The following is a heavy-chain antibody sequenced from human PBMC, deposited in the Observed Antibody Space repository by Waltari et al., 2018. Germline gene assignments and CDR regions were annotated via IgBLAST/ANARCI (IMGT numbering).Heavy chain of an antibody. Sequence: DVQLLESGGGLIQPGGSQRISCAASGFNFDNFAMAWIRQAPGNGLEGVSGISSSGGSTYYAYSVKGRFIISRDNSKNILFLQMNSLRADDTAVYYCAKDQLVRGEYFDYWGQGTLVTVSS. V-gene: IGHV3-23*01. J-gene: IGHJ4*02. CDR3: AKDQLVRGEYFDY. CDR2: ISSSGGST. D-gene: IGHD1-1*01. CDR1: GFNFDNFA.